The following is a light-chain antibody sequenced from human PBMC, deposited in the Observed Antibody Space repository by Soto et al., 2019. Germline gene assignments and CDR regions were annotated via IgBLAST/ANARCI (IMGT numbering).Light chain of an antibody. CDR3: FSSAGSYTWV. V-gene: IGLV2-11*01. J-gene: IGLJ3*02. CDR1: SSDVGDYNY. CDR2: AVN. Sequence: QSALTQPRSVSGSPGQSVTISCTGTSSDVGDYNYVSWYQQHPGKAPKLLIYAVNMRPSGVPDRFSVSKSGNTASLTISGLQAEDEADYSCFSSAGSYTWVFGGGTKLTVL.